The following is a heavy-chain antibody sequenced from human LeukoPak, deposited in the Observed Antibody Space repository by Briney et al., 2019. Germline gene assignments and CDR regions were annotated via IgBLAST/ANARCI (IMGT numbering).Heavy chain of an antibody. CDR3: ARGKVTRRYFDY. V-gene: IGHV4-4*02. CDR1: GGSISSSNW. CDR2: IYHSGST. D-gene: IGHD2-21*02. J-gene: IGHJ4*02. Sequence: SGTLSLTCAVSGGSISSSNWWSWVRQPPGKGLEWIGEIYHSGSTNYNPSLKRRVTISVDKSKIQFSLKLSSVTAADTALYYCARGKVTRRYFDYWGQGTLVTVSS.